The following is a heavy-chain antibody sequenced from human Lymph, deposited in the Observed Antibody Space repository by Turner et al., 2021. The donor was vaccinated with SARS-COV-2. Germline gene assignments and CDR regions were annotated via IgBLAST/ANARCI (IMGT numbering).Heavy chain of an antibody. CDR1: VFTFSSCS. CDR3: ARGGRPPWQWLGVGSFDD. V-gene: IGHV3-21*01. CDR2: ISSSSSYI. Sequence: EVQLVESGGGLVTPGGALRLPCATSVFTFSSCSMNWVRQAPGKGLEWVSSISSSSSYIYYADSVKGRITISRDKAKKALYLQMNGLRAEDTAVYDCARGGRPPWQWLGVGSFDDWGQGTLVTVSS. J-gene: IGHJ4*02. D-gene: IGHD6-19*01.